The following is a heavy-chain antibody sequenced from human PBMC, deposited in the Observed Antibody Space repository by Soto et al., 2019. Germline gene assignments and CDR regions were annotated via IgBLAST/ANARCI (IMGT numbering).Heavy chain of an antibody. CDR1: GFTFSSYS. J-gene: IGHJ6*02. D-gene: IGHD3-10*01. V-gene: IGHV3-21*01. Sequence: PGGSLRLSCAASGFTFSSYSMNWVRQAPGKGLEWVSSISSSSYIYYADSVKGRFTISRDNAKNSLYLQMNSLRAEDTAVYYCARDKQGFGELFYYYYYYGMDVWGQGTTVTVSS. CDR2: ISSSSYI. CDR3: ARDKQGFGELFYYYYYYGMDV.